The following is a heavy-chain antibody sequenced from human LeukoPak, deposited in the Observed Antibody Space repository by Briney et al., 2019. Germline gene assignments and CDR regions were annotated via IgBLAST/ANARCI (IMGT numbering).Heavy chain of an antibody. CDR2: IYHSGST. V-gene: IGHV4-38-2*01. CDR1: GYSISSGYY. D-gene: IGHD6-19*01. CDR3: ASLAVAGTQDYYYYMDV. Sequence: SETLSLTCAVSGYSISSGYYWGWIRQPPGKGLEWTGSIYHSGSTYYSPSLKSRVTISVDTSKNQFSLKLSSVTAADTAVYYCASLAVAGTQDYYYYMDVWGKGTTVTVSS. J-gene: IGHJ6*03.